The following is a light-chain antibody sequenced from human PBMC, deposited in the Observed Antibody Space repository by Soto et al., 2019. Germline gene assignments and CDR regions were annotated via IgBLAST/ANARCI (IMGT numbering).Light chain of an antibody. CDR2: GAS. CDR3: QQYGSSGT. CDR1: QSVHNF. V-gene: IGKV3-20*01. J-gene: IGKJ1*01. Sequence: EVVLTQSPATLSLSPGDRAALSCKASQSVHNFLAWYQQKPGQAPRLLIYGASNRAAGIPARFSGSGSGTEFTLTISSLEPEDFAVYYCQQYGSSGTFGQGTKVDIK.